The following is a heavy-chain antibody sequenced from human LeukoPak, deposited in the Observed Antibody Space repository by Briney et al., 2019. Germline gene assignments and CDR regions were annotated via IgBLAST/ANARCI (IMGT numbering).Heavy chain of an antibody. Sequence: SVKVSCKASGGTFSSYAISWVRQAPGQGLEWMGRIIPILGIANYAQKFQGRVTITADKSTSPAYMELSSLRSEDTAVYYCATNFYDFVMGYYYYMDVWGKGTTVTVSS. J-gene: IGHJ6*03. D-gene: IGHD3-3*01. CDR3: ATNFYDFVMGYYYYMDV. CDR2: IIPILGIA. V-gene: IGHV1-69*04. CDR1: GGTFSSYA.